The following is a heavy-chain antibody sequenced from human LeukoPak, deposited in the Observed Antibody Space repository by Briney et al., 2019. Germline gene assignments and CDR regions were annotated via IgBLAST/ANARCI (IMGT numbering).Heavy chain of an antibody. CDR1: GFTFSSYS. V-gene: IGHV3-21*01. CDR2: ISSSSSYI. J-gene: IGHJ4*02. D-gene: IGHD3-22*01. Sequence: PGGSLRLSCAASGFTFSSYSMNWVRQAPGKGLEWVSSISSSSSYIYYADSVKGRFTISGDNAKNSLYLQMNSPRAEDTAVYYCARDLGYYYDSSGYYYTDWGQGTLVTVSS. CDR3: ARDLGYYYDSSGYYYTD.